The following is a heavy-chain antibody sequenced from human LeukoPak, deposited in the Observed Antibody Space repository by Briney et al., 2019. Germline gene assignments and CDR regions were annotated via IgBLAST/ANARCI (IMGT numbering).Heavy chain of an antibody. V-gene: IGHV3-23*01. Sequence: GGSLRLSCAASGFTFSSYAMSWVRQAPGTGLEWVSAISGSGGSTYYADSVKGRFTVSRDNSKNTLYLQMNSLRAEDTAVYYCAKFSGATGGRSSYYFDYWGQGTLVTVSS. D-gene: IGHD5-24*01. CDR3: AKFSGATGGRSSYYFDY. CDR1: GFTFSSYA. CDR2: ISGSGGST. J-gene: IGHJ4*02.